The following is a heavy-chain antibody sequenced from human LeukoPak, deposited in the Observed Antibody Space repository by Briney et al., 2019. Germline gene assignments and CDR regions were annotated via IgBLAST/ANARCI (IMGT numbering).Heavy chain of an antibody. V-gene: IGHV1-69*06. CDR1: GGTFSSYA. D-gene: IGHD3-16*02. Sequence: ASVKVSCKASGGTFSSYAISWVRQAPGQGLEWMGGIIPIFGTANYAQKFQGRVTITADKSTSTAYMELSSLRSEDTAVNYCARENRQTFDIWGQGTMVTVSS. CDR2: IIPIFGTA. CDR3: ARENRQTFDI. J-gene: IGHJ3*02.